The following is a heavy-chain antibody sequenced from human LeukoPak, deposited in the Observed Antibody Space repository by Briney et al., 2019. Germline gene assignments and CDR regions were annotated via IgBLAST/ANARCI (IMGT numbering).Heavy chain of an antibody. Sequence: GESLKISRKGSGYTFTTYWIGWVRQIPGKGLEWMGIIYPGDFDPRYSPSFQGQVTISADPSISTAYLQWSSLKASVSAMYYCVRHGLGSSWFGFDYWGQGTLVTVSS. CDR3: VRHGLGSSWFGFDY. CDR1: GYTFTTYW. J-gene: IGHJ4*02. D-gene: IGHD6-13*01. V-gene: IGHV5-51*01. CDR2: IYPGDFDP.